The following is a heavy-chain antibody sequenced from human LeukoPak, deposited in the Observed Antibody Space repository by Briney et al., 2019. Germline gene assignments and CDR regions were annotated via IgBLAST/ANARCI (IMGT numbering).Heavy chain of an antibody. Sequence: GGSLRLSCAASGFTFSSYGMQWVRQAPGKGLEWVADISYDGSNKYYAHSVKGRFTISRDKSKNKRYLQMNNLKAEDTAVYYCAKGYYYGSGSYSPPFDYWGQGTLVTVSS. D-gene: IGHD3-10*01. V-gene: IGHV3-30*18. CDR2: ISYDGSNK. J-gene: IGHJ4*02. CDR3: AKGYYYGSGSYSPPFDY. CDR1: GFTFSSYG.